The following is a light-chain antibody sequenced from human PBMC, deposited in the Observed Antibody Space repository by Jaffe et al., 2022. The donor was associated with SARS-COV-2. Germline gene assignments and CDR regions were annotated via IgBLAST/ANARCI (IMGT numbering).Light chain of an antibody. Sequence: DIVMTQSPLSLAVTPGEPASISCRSSQSLLYSNGDIQLNWYLQKPGQSPELLIYLGSNRASGVPDRFTGSGSGTDFTLKIRRVEPDDVGVYYCMQFQQSRTFGQGTRLEIK. J-gene: IGKJ5*01. CDR1: QSLLYSNGDIQ. CDR2: LGS. CDR3: MQFQQSRT. V-gene: IGKV2-28*01.